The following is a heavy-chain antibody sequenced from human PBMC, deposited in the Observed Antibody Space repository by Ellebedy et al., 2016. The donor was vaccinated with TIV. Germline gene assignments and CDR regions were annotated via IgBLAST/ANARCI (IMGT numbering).Heavy chain of an antibody. D-gene: IGHD6-19*01. J-gene: IGHJ4*02. CDR2: INHIGST. CDR1: GGSFSGYQ. V-gene: IGHV4-34*01. CDR3: ARGLMAVADTFFFDS. Sequence: SETLSLTXAVYGGSFSGYQWSWIRQTPGKGLEWIGEINHIGSTNYNPSLKSRLTISADTSKNQFSLKLTSVAAADTAMYYCARGLMAVADTFFFDSWGQGTLVTVSS.